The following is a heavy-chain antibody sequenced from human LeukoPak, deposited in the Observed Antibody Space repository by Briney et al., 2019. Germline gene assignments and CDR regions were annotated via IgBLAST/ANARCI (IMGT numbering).Heavy chain of an antibody. V-gene: IGHV3-7*05. D-gene: IGHD4-17*01. CDR3: ARGLQGYGVKTGAAFDI. CDR2: IKQDGSEK. J-gene: IGHJ3*02. Sequence: PGGSLGLSCAASGFTFSSYWMSRVRQAPGKGLEWVANIKQDGSEKYYVDSVKGRFTISRDNAKNSLYLQMNSLRAEDTAVYYCARGLQGYGVKTGAAFDIWGQGTMVTVSS. CDR1: GFTFSSYW.